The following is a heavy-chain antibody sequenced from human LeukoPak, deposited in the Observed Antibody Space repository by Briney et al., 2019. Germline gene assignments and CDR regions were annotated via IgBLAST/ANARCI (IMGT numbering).Heavy chain of an antibody. CDR2: ISGSGGST. D-gene: IGHD3-3*01. Sequence: PGGSLRLSCAASGFTFSSYAMSWVRQAPGKGLEWVSAISGSGGSTYYADSVKSRFTISRDNSKNTLYLQMNSLRAEDTAVYYCAKGFDFWSGYAPADAFDIWGQGTMVTVSS. CDR1: GFTFSSYA. CDR3: AKGFDFWSGYAPADAFDI. J-gene: IGHJ3*02. V-gene: IGHV3-23*01.